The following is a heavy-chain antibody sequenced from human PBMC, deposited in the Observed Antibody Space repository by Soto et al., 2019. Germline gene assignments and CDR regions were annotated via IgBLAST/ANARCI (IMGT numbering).Heavy chain of an antibody. CDR3: ARERLQWLVREGPNWFDP. J-gene: IGHJ5*02. Sequence: SETLSLTCAVSGGSISSSNWWSWVRQPPGKGLEWIGEIYHSGSTNYNPSLKSRVTISVDKSKNQFSLKLSSVTAADTAVYYCARERLQWLVREGPNWFDPWGQGTLVTVSS. CDR2: IYHSGST. D-gene: IGHD6-19*01. V-gene: IGHV4-4*02. CDR1: GGSISSSNW.